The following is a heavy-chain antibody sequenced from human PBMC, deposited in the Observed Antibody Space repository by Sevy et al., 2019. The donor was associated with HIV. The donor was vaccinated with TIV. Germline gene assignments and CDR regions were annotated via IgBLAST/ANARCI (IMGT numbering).Heavy chain of an antibody. CDR2: ISGNSAAI. J-gene: IGHJ6*02. D-gene: IGHD2-21*02. V-gene: IGHV3-48*02. Sequence: GGSLRLSCAASGFTISRYSMNWVRQAPGKGLEWISYISGNSAAIYYAASVKGRFTVSRENDNDSLYLQLNSLRYDDTALYYCARGPDCGGDCDIGFYYPLDVWGQGTTVTVSS. CDR1: GFTISRYS. CDR3: ARGPDCGGDCDIGFYYPLDV.